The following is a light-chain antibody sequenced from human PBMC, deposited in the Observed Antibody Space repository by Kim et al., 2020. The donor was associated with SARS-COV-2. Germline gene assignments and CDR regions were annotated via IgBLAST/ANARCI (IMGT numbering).Light chain of an antibody. CDR1: SSNIGSNN. Sequence: ELTQPPSASGTPGQRFTISCSGSSSNIGSNNVVWYQQLPGAAPNLLIYSNNQRPSGIPYRFSGSRSGTSASLAISGLQSGDEADYYCAVWDDSLKQGVFGGGTQLTVL. CDR2: SNN. CDR3: AVWDDSLKQGV. V-gene: IGLV1-44*01. J-gene: IGLJ3*02.